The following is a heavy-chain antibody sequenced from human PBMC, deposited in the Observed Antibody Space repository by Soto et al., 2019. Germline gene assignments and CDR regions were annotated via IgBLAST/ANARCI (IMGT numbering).Heavy chain of an antibody. CDR1: GFTFSSYG. J-gene: IGHJ6*03. CDR2: IWYDGSNK. CDR3: ARVSMDIVATIWYYYYMDV. D-gene: IGHD5-12*01. Sequence: GGSLRLSCAASGFTFSSYGMHWVRQAPGKGLEWVAVIWYDGSNKYYADSVKGRFTISRDNSKNTLYLQMNSLRAEDTAVYYCARVSMDIVATIWYYYYMDVWGKGTTVTVSS. V-gene: IGHV3-33*01.